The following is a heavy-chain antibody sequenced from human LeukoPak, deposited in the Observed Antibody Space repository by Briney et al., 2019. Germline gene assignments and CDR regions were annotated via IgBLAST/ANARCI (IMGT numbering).Heavy chain of an antibody. CDR3: ARNRDGYNGIDY. V-gene: IGHV4-59*08. Sequence: SETLSLTCIVSGGSISSYYWSWIRQPPGKGLEWIGYIYYSGSTNYNPSLKSRVTISVDTTKNQFSLKLSSVTAADTAVYYCARNRDGYNGIDYWGQGTLVTVSS. D-gene: IGHD5-24*01. CDR2: IYYSGST. CDR1: GGSISSYY. J-gene: IGHJ4*02.